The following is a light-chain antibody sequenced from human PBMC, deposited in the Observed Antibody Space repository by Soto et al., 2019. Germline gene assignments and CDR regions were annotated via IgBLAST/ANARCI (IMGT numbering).Light chain of an antibody. Sequence: QSVLTQRPSASGSPGQSVTISCTGTSSDVGAYNYVSWYQHPPGKAPKLMVYEVNKRPSGVPDRFSGSKSGNTASLTVSGLQAADEADYYCTSHAGTINLPYIFGTGTQVTVL. CDR2: EVN. J-gene: IGLJ1*01. V-gene: IGLV2-8*01. CDR3: TSHAGTINLPYI. CDR1: SSDVGAYNY.